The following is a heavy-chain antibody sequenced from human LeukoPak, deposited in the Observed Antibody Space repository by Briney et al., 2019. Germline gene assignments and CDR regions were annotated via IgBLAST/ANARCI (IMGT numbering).Heavy chain of an antibody. D-gene: IGHD2-2*01. V-gene: IGHV1-46*01. Sequence: APVKVSCKASGYTFTGYYMHWVRQAPGQGLEWMGIINSSGGTTSYAQKFQGRVTMTRDTSTSTVYMELSSLRSDDTAVYYCARLMVQYCSSTSCYHDMGIYFDYWGQGTLVTVSS. CDR2: INSSGGTT. CDR1: GYTFTGYY. CDR3: ARLMVQYCSSTSCYHDMGIYFDY. J-gene: IGHJ4*02.